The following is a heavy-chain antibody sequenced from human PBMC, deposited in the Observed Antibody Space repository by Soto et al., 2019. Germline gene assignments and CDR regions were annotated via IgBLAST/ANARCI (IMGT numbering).Heavy chain of an antibody. CDR2: IIPIFGTA. Sequence: QVELVQSGAEVKKTGSSVKVSCKASGGTFSSYAISWVRQAPGQGLEWMGGIIPIFGTANYAQKFQGRVTITADESTSTAYMELSSLRSEDTAVYYCARPPSHSYYYGMDVWGQGTTVTVSS. CDR1: GGTFSSYA. CDR3: ARPPSHSYYYGMDV. V-gene: IGHV1-69*12. J-gene: IGHJ6*02.